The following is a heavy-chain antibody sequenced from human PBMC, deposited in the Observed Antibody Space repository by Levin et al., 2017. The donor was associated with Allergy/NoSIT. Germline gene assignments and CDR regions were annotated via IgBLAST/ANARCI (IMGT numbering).Heavy chain of an antibody. Sequence: GGSLRLSCAASGFTFSSYNMNWVRQAPGKGLEWVSSIGDSSHYIYYADSLKGRFTISRDDARNSLYLQMNSLRAEDRAVYYCARAPTYDAPPFDYWGQGTLVTVSS. J-gene: IGHJ4*02. CDR3: ARAPTYDAPPFDY. D-gene: IGHD3-3*01. CDR2: IGDSSHYI. V-gene: IGHV3-21*01. CDR1: GFTFSSYN.